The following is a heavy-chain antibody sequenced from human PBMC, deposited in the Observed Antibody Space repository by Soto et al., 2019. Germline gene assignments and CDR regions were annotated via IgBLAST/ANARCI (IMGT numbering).Heavy chain of an antibody. CDR1: GFSLSTSGVG. V-gene: IGHV2-5*02. D-gene: IGHD6-19*01. CDR3: AHRRRSSGWYEPSSNWFDP. J-gene: IGHJ5*02. Sequence: QITLKESGPTLVKPTQTLTLTCTFSGFSLSTSGVGVGWIRQPPGKALEWLALIYWDDDKRYSPSLKSRLTIPKDTSKNQVVLTMTNMDPVDTATYYCAHRRRSSGWYEPSSNWFDPWGQGTLVTVSS. CDR2: IYWDDDK.